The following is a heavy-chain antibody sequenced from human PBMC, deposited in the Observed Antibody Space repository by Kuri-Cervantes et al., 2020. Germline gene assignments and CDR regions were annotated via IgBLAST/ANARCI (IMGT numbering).Heavy chain of an antibody. CDR3: ARGPGVGAAGDY. J-gene: IGHJ4*02. CDR1: GFTVSSNY. V-gene: IGHV3-53*01. Sequence: GESLKISCAASGFTVSSNYMSWVRQAPGKGLEWVSVIYSGGSTYYADSVKGRFTISRDNSKNTLYLQMNSLRAEDTAVYYCARGPGVGAAGDYWGQGTLVTVSS. CDR2: IYSGGST. D-gene: IGHD6-13*01.